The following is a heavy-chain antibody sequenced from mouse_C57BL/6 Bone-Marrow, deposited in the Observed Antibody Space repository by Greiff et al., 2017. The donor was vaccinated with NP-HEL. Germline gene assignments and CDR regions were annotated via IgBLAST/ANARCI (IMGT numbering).Heavy chain of an antibody. Sequence: VQLQQSGAELVRPGASVKLSCTASGFNIKDDYMPWVKQRPEQGLEWIGWIDPDNGDTEYASKFQGKATITADTSSNTAYLQLSSLTSEDTAVYYCTIITTAVYAMDYWGQGTSVTVSS. J-gene: IGHJ4*01. CDR1: GFNIKDDY. D-gene: IGHD1-1*01. V-gene: IGHV14-4*01. CDR2: IDPDNGDT. CDR3: TIITTAVYAMDY.